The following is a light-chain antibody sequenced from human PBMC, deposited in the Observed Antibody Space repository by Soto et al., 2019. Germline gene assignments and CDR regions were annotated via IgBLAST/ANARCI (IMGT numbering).Light chain of an antibody. J-gene: IGKJ3*01. CDR1: QDISNY. CDR2: SAS. Sequence: DTRMTQSPSSLSASVGDRVSITCRASQDISNYLAWFRQKPGEAPESLIFSASVLQSAVPSRFSGRGSGTDFTLTISSLQPDDFAIYYCQQYYSFPLTFGPGTRVHMK. CDR3: QQYYSFPLT. V-gene: IGKV1-16*01.